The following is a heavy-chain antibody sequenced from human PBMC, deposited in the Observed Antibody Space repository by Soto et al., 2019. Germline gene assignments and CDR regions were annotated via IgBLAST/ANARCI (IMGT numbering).Heavy chain of an antibody. D-gene: IGHD3-3*01. CDR1: GYTFTSYG. Sequence: ASVKVSCKASGYTFTSYGISWVRQAPGQGLEWMGWISAYNGNTNYAQKLQGRVTMTTDTSTSTAYMELRSLRSDDTAVYYCARGGDVLRFLDPSSPYYYYGMDVWGQGTTVTVSS. J-gene: IGHJ6*02. CDR3: ARGGDVLRFLDPSSPYYYYGMDV. CDR2: ISAYNGNT. V-gene: IGHV1-18*01.